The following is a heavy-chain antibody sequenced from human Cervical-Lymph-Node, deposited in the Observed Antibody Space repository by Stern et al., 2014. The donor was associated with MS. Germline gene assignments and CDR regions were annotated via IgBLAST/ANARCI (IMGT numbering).Heavy chain of an antibody. D-gene: IGHD2-2*01. CDR3: ARNAVFDY. Sequence: QVQLVQSGPGLVKPSETLSLTCSVSGGSIATYYWSWIRQPPGKGLEWIGYFDNAGTTTYNPSLRSRVSISADTSSNQLSLTLTSVTAADTAVYYCARNAVFDYGGQGILVTVS. V-gene: IGHV4-59*03. CDR2: FDNAGTT. J-gene: IGHJ4*02. CDR1: GGSIATYY.